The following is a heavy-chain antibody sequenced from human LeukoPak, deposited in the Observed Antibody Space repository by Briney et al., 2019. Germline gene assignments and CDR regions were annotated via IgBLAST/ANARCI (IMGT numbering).Heavy chain of an antibody. J-gene: IGHJ4*02. CDR1: GFXFSSDA. D-gene: IGHD2-15*01. CDR2: ISGSGGST. Sequence: GGSLRLSCIGTGFXFSSDAMGWVRQAPGKGLEWVSGISGSGGSTYYADSVKGRFTISRDNSKNTLYLQMNSLRVEDTAVYYCAKDRGRTWVQVANWGQGTLVTVSS. V-gene: IGHV3-23*01. CDR3: AKDRGRTWVQVAN.